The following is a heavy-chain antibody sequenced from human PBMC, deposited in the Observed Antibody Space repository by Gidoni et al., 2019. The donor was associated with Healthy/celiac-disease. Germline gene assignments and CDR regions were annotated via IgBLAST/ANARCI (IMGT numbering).Heavy chain of an antibody. CDR2: IYYSGST. D-gene: IGHD1-7*01. V-gene: IGHV4-59*01. CDR3: ARGVGWNYAWDYFDY. J-gene: IGHJ4*02. CDR1: GGSISSYY. Sequence: QVQLQESGPGLVKPSETLSLTCTVSGGSISSYYWSWIRQPPGKGLEWIGYIYYSGSTNYNPSLKSRVTISVDTSKNQFSLKLSSVTAADTAVYYCARGVGWNYAWDYFDYWGQGTLVTVSS.